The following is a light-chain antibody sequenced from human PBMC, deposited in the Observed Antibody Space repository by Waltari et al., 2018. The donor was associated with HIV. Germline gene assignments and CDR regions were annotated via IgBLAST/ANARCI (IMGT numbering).Light chain of an antibody. CDR1: TSNIGTNN. V-gene: IGLV1-44*01. J-gene: IGLJ3*02. Sequence: QSVLTQPPSASGTPGQRIIISCSGSTSNIGTNNVNWYQQLPGTTPRLLMHSNIQRPSGVPDRFSGSRSGTSASLAISGLQSEDEADYYCSEWDASLGAWMFGGGTKLTVL. CDR2: SNI. CDR3: SEWDASLGAWM.